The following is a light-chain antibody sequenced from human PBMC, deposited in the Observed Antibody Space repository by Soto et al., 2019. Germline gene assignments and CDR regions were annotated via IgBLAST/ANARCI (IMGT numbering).Light chain of an antibody. CDR3: QQYDSYSWT. Sequence: DIQMTQSPSSVSASVGDRVTITCRASQNIWRLLAWYQQKPGKAPELLIYDASSLQSGVPPRFSGSGSGTEFTLTISSLQTDDFASYYCQQYDSYSWTFGQGTKVDIK. CDR1: QNIWRL. CDR2: DAS. J-gene: IGKJ1*01. V-gene: IGKV1-5*01.